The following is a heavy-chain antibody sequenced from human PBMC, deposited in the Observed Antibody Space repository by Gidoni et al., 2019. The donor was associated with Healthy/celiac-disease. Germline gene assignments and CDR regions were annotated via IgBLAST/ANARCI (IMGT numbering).Heavy chain of an antibody. CDR1: GGSISSYY. CDR3: ASGKQWLAFDY. V-gene: IGHV4-59*01. CDR2: IYDSGTT. D-gene: IGHD6-19*01. J-gene: IGHJ4*02. Sequence: QVQLQESGPGLVKPSETLSLTCTVSGGSISSYYSSWIRQPPGKGLEWIGNIYDSGTTNYNPSLKSRVTISVDTSKNQFSLKLSSVTAADTAVYYCASGKQWLAFDYWGQGNLVTVSS.